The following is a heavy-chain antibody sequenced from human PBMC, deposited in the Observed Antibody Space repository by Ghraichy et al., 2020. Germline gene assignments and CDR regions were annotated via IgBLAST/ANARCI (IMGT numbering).Heavy chain of an antibody. CDR3: ATQREWLVHYFDY. CDR2: ISSSSSYI. V-gene: IGHV3-21*01. J-gene: IGHJ4*02. Sequence: GGSLRLSCAASGFTFSSYSMNWVRQAPGKGLEWVSSISSSSSYIYYADSVKGRFTISRDNAKNSLYLQMNSLRAEDTAVYYCATQREWLVHYFDYWGQGTLVTVSS. CDR1: GFTFSSYS. D-gene: IGHD6-19*01.